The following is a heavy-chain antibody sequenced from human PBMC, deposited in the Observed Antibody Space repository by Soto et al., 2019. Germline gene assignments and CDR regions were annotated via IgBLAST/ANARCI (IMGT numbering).Heavy chain of an antibody. CDR3: VRGIASRL. J-gene: IGHJ6*04. CDR2: INKDGSEK. D-gene: IGHD2-21*01. V-gene: IGHV3-7*03. CDR1: GFTFTSYW. Sequence: EVQVVESGGGLVQPGGSLRLSCAASGFTFTSYWMTWVRQAPGRGLEWVANINKDGSEKSYVDSVKGRFTISRDNAKSSLDLQMNSLRAGDTAGDYCVRGIASRLWGKGTTVIVSS.